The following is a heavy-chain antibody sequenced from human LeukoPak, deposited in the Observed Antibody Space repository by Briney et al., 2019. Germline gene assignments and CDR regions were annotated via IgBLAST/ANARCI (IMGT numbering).Heavy chain of an antibody. CDR2: NNPSGGST. V-gene: IGHV1-46*01. CDR1: GYTFTSYY. J-gene: IGHJ4*02. Sequence: ASVKVSCKASGYTFTSYYMHWVRQAPGQGLEWMGTNNPSGGSTSYAQKFQGRVTMTRDTSTSTVYMELSSLRSEDTAVYYCARVVTAIVFDYWGQGTLVTVSS. D-gene: IGHD2-21*02. CDR3: ARVVTAIVFDY.